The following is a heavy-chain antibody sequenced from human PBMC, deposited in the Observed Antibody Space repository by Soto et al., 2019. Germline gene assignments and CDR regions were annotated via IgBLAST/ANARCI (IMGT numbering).Heavy chain of an antibody. V-gene: IGHV4-4*02. CDR1: GGSISSSNW. CDR3: ARAHCSCVSCYSVQHWFDP. D-gene: IGHD2-15*01. Sequence: QVQLQESGPGLVKPSGTLSLTCAVSGGSISSSNWWSWVRQPPGKGLEWIGEMYHSGSTNHNPSLKSRVFISVDKSKNQSSLKLSFVIAADTAVYYCARAHCSCVSCYSVQHWFDPWGQGTLVTVSS. CDR2: MYHSGST. J-gene: IGHJ5*02.